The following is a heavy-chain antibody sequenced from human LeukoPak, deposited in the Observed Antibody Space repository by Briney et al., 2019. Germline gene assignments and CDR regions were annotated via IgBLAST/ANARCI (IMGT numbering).Heavy chain of an antibody. J-gene: IGHJ5*02. CDR3: ASTVAGSLAWFDP. D-gene: IGHD1-26*01. CDR2: IYHSGST. CDR1: GYSISSGYY. Sequence: SETLSLTCTVSGYSISSGYYWGWIRQPPGKGLEWIGSIYHSGSTYYNPSLKSRVTISVDTSKNQFSLKLSSVTAADTAVYHCASTVAGSLAWFDPWGQGTLVTVSS. V-gene: IGHV4-38-2*02.